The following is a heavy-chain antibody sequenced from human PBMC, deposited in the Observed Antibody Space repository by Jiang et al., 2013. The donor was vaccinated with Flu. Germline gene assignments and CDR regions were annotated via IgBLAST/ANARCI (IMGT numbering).Heavy chain of an antibody. V-gene: IGHV3-11*06. D-gene: IGHD1-26*01. J-gene: IGHJ3*02. CDR2: IPKDSNYR. Sequence: WVSYIPKDSNYRVYADSVKGRFTISRDNAKNSLYLQMNSLRAEDSAVYYCAKDVSPTTRAFHIWGRGTLVTVSS. CDR3: AKDVSPTTRAFHI.